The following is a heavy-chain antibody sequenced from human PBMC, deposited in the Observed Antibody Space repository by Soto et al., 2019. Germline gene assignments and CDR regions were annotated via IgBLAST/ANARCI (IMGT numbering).Heavy chain of an antibody. CDR2: INPGSGTT. J-gene: IGHJ6*02. CDR3: AREVVTYYGMDV. V-gene: IGHV1-46*01. Sequence: QVKLVQYGTEVKRPGASVKISCKASGYTFTNYYMHWVRQAPGQDLEWMGVINPGSGTTTYAQRFHGRVTMTSDTSTSTVYVEVTSLRSEDTAQYYCAREVVTYYGMDVWGQGTTVSVSS. CDR1: GYTFTNYY.